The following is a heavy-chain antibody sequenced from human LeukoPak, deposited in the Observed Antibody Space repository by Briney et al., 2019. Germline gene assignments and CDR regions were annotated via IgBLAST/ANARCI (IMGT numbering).Heavy chain of an antibody. Sequence: GGSLRLSCAASGFTFSSYAMSWVRQAPGKGLEWVSAISGSGGSTYYADSVKGRFTISRDNSKNTLYLQMNSLRAEDTAVYYYAKNVVATASTGWFDPWGQGTLVTVSS. V-gene: IGHV3-23*01. CDR2: ISGSGGST. CDR3: AKNVVATASTGWFDP. CDR1: GFTFSSYA. J-gene: IGHJ5*02. D-gene: IGHD5-12*01.